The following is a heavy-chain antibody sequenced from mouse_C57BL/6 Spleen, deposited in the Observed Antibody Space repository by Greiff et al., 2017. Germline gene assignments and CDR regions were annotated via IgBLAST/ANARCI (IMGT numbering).Heavy chain of an antibody. CDR1: GYAFSSSW. Sequence: QVQLKESGPELVKPGASVKISCKASGYAFSSSWMNWVKQRPGKGLEWIGRIYPGDGDTNYNGKFKGKATLNADKSSSTAYMQLSSLTSEDSAVYFCARDNGSSPDYWYFDVWGTGTTVTVSS. J-gene: IGHJ1*03. CDR2: IYPGDGDT. CDR3: ARDNGSSPDYWYFDV. V-gene: IGHV1-82*01. D-gene: IGHD1-1*01.